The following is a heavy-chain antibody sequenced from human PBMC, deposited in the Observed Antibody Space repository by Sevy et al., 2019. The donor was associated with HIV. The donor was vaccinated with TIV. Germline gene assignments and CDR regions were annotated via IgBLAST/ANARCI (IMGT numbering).Heavy chain of an antibody. J-gene: IGHJ5*02. V-gene: IGHV1-69*13. CDR2: IIPIFGTA. D-gene: IGHD3-10*01. CDR3: ARGYYGSGSLEDWFDP. CDR1: GGTFSSYA. Sequence: ASVKVSCKASGGTFSSYAISWVRQAPGQGLEWMGGIIPIFGTANYAQKFQGRVTITADESTSTAYMELSSLRSEDTAVYYCARGYYGSGSLEDWFDPWGQGTLVTVSS.